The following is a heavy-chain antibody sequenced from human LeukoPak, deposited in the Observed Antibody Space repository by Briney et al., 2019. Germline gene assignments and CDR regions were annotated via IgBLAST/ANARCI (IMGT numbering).Heavy chain of an antibody. J-gene: IGHJ4*02. V-gene: IGHV3-23*01. D-gene: IGHD6-19*01. CDR3: AKDQVMGVQWLDRTPSDY. CDR2: ISGSGGST. CDR1: GFTFSSYA. Sequence: SGGSLRLSCAASGFTFSSYAMSWVRQAPGKGLEWVSAISGSGGSTYYADSVKGRFIISRDNSKNTLYLQMNSLRAEDTAVYYCAKDQVMGVQWLDRTPSDYWGQGTLVTVSS.